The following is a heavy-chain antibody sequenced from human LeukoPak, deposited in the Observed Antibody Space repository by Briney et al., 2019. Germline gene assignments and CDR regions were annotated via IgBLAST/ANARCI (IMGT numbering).Heavy chain of an antibody. CDR3: ARESYYYDSSGYRRFDY. CDR1: GDSVSSNSAA. J-gene: IGHJ4*02. Sequence: SQTLSLTCAISGDSVSSNSAAWNWIRQSPSRGLEWLGRTYYRSKWYNDYAVSVKSRITINPDTSKNQFSLKLSSVTAADTAVYYCARESYYYDSSGYRRFDYWGQGTLVTVSS. D-gene: IGHD3-22*01. CDR2: TYYRSKWYN. V-gene: IGHV6-1*01.